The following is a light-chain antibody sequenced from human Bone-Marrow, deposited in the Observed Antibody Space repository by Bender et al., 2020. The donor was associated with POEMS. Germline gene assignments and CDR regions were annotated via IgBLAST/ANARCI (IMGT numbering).Light chain of an antibody. Sequence: QSALIQPPSVSGSPGQSVTISCTGTSSDVGSYDYVSWYQQHPGKAPKLLIFEVTERPSGVPDRFSGSKSGNTASLTVSGLQGEDEADYYCSSYGGSNNLLFGGGTRLTVL. CDR2: EVT. CDR3: SSYGGSNNLL. CDR1: SSDVGSYDY. J-gene: IGLJ3*02. V-gene: IGLV2-8*01.